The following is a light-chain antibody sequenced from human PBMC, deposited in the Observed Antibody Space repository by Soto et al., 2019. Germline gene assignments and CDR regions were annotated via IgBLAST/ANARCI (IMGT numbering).Light chain of an antibody. CDR3: CSYAGSYTWV. CDR1: SSDVGGYNY. V-gene: IGLV2-11*01. CDR2: DVS. Sequence: QSVLTQPRSVSGSPGQSVTISCTGTSSDVGGYNYVSWHQQHPGKAPKLMIYDVSKRPSGVPDRFSGSKSGNTASLTISGLQAEDEADYYCCSYAGSYTWVFCGGTKLTVL. J-gene: IGLJ3*02.